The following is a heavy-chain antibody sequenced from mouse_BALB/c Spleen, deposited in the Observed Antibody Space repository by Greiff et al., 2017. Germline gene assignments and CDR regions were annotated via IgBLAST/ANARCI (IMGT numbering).Heavy chain of an antibody. Sequence: EVKLMESGPGLVKPSQSLSLTCTVTGYSITSDYAWNWIRQFPGNKLEWMGYISYSGSTSYNPSLKSRISITRDTSKNQFFLQLNSVTTEDTATYYCARSLGAWFAYWGQGTLVAVSA. CDR1: GYSITSDYA. CDR3: ARSLGAWFAY. J-gene: IGHJ3*01. CDR2: ISYSGST. V-gene: IGHV3-2*02.